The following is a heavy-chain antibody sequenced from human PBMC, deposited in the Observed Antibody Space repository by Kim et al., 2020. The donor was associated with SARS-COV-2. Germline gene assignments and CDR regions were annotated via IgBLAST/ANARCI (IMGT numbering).Heavy chain of an antibody. Sequence: SETLSLTCAVYGGSFSGYYWSWIRQPPGKGLEWIGEINHSGSTNYNPSLKSRVTISVDTSKNQFSLKLSSVTAADTAVYYCARAGRQWLVRPFLYYFDY. CDR2: INHSGST. CDR3: ARAGRQWLVRPFLYYFDY. V-gene: IGHV4-34*01. J-gene: IGHJ4*01. D-gene: IGHD6-19*01. CDR1: GGSFSGYY.